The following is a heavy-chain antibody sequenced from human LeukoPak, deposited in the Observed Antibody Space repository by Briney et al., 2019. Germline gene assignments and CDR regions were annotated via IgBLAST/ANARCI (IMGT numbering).Heavy chain of an antibody. D-gene: IGHD2-8*02. CDR2: ISAYNGNT. V-gene: IGHV1-18*01. J-gene: IGHJ4*02. CDR1: GDTFSSNA. Sequence: ASVKVSCKASGDTFSSNAISWVRQAPGQGLEWMGWISAYNGNTNYAQKLQGRVTMTTDTSTSTAYMELRSLRSDDTAVYYCARGWWGVAVDYWGQGTLVTVSS. CDR3: ARGWWGVAVDY.